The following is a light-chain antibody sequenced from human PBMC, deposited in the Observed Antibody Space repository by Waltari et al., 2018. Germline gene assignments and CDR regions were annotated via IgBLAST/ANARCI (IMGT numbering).Light chain of an antibody. CDR1: HSIGGR. CDR3: HHSDSLPYS. Sequence: EIVLTQSPEFQSVTLKEKVTITCRASHSIGGRLHWYQQKPDQSPKILIRYASQPFSGVPSRVSGSGSGTDFTLTIDGLEAEDAATYYCHHSDSLPYSFGQGTKLEIK. CDR2: YAS. J-gene: IGKJ2*03. V-gene: IGKV6-21*01.